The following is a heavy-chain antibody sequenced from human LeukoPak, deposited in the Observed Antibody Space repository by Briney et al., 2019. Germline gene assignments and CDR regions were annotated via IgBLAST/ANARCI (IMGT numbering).Heavy chain of an antibody. D-gene: IGHD1-14*01. CDR2: ISYDGSNK. V-gene: IGHV3-30*18. J-gene: IGHJ4*02. CDR3: AKDRGLTKTPFDY. Sequence: GGPLRLSCAASGFTFSSYGMHWVRQAPGKGLEWVAVISYDGSNKYYADSVKGRFTISRDNSKNTLYLQMNSLRAEDTAVYYCAKDRGLTKTPFDYWGQGTLVTVSS. CDR1: GFTFSSYG.